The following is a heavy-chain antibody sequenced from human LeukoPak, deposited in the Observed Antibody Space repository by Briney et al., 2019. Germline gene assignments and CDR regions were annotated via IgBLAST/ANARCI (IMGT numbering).Heavy chain of an antibody. D-gene: IGHD3-10*01. V-gene: IGHV3-48*02. J-gene: IGHJ4*02. Sequence: GGSLRLPCAASGFTFSAYSMNWVRQAPGKELEWISYISSATTTIHYADSVKGRFTISRDNAKNTLYLQMNSLRDEDTAVYYCANQEYYYGSGSYYNPLPFDYWGQGTQVTVSS. CDR3: ANQEYYYGSGSYYNPLPFDY. CDR2: ISSATTTI. CDR1: GFTFSAYS.